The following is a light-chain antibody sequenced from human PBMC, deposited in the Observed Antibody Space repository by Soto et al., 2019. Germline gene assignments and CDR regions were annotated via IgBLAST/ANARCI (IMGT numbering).Light chain of an antibody. CDR2: DAS. CDR1: QSVSSY. Sequence: EIVLTQSPATLSLSPGERATLSCRASQSVSSYLAWYQQKPGQAPRLLIYDASNRATGIPAMFSGSGSGTDFTLTISSLNPEDFAVYYCQQRSNWPPPLTFGQGTGLEIK. J-gene: IGKJ5*01. V-gene: IGKV3-11*01. CDR3: QQRSNWPPPLT.